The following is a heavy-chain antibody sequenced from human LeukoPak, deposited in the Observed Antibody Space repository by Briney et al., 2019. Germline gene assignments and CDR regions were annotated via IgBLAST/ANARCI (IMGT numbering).Heavy chain of an antibody. Sequence: GGSLRLSCAASGFTVSSNYMSWVRQAPGKGLEWVSVIYSRGSTYYADSVKGRFTISRDNSKNTLYLQMNSLRAEDTAVYYCARSPPGITIFGVVIQDYWGQGTLVTVSS. V-gene: IGHV3-66*01. CDR3: ARSPPGITIFGVVIQDY. CDR2: IYSRGST. D-gene: IGHD3-3*01. J-gene: IGHJ4*02. CDR1: GFTVSSNY.